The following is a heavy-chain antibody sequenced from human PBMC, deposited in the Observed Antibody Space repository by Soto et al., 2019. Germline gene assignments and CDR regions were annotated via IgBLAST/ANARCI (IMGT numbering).Heavy chain of an antibody. J-gene: IGHJ6*02. CDR1: GYTFTSYG. CDR3: ARVGYCSSTSCYEYYYYGMDV. CDR2: ISAYNGNT. D-gene: IGHD2-2*01. V-gene: IGHV1-18*01. Sequence: QVQLVQSGAEVKKPGASVKVSCKASGYTFTSYGISWVRQAPGQGLEWMGWISAYNGNTNYAQKLQGRVTMTTDTSTSTAYMDLRSLRSDDTAVYYCARVGYCSSTSCYEYYYYGMDVWGQGTTVTVSS.